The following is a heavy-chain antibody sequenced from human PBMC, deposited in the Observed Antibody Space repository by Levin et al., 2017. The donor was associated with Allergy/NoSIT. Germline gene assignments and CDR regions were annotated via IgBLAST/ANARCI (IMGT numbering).Heavy chain of an antibody. CDR1: GYTYTSYG. D-gene: IGHD5-18*01. V-gene: IGHV1-18*01. CDR2: ISAYNGYT. J-gene: IGHJ4*02. CDR3: ARVDGYSYGTGCDY. Sequence: GESLKISCRASGYTYTSYGISWVRQAPGQGLEWMGRISAYNGYTNYAQKFQGRVTMTTDTSTSTAYMELRSLRSDDTAVYYCARVDGYSYGTGCDYWGQGTLVAVSS.